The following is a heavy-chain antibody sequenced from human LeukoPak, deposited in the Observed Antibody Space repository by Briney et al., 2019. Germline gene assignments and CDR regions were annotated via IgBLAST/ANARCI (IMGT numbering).Heavy chain of an antibody. CDR3: AREFGGSGYYFDY. V-gene: IGHV1-46*01. J-gene: IGHJ4*02. Sequence: ASVHVSCKASGYTFIDYYIQWVRQAPGQGLEWMGTINPRGGSTRHAQRFQGRVTMTRDTSTSTLYMELSSLTSEDTAVYYCAREFGGSGYYFDYWGQGTLVTVSS. D-gene: IGHD2-15*01. CDR1: GYTFIDYY. CDR2: INPRGGST.